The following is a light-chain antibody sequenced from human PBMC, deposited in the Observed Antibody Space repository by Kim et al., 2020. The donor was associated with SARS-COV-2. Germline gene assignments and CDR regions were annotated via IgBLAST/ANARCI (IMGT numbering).Light chain of an antibody. V-gene: IGKV1-27*01. CDR1: QGINND. CDR3: QKYNGAPWT. CDR2: AAS. Sequence: ESVGDRVTITCRASQGINNDLAWYQQKPGKVPKVLIYAASALQSGVPSRFSGSGSGTDFTLTISSLQPEDVGTYYCQKYNGAPWTFGQGTKVDIK. J-gene: IGKJ1*01.